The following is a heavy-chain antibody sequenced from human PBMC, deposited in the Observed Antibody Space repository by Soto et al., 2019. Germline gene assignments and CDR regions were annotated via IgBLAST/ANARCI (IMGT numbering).Heavy chain of an antibody. CDR3: ARERVVAGTDWFFDI. D-gene: IGHD2-15*01. V-gene: IGHV4-4*02. J-gene: IGHJ2*01. CDR2: ISHSGST. Sequence: QVQLQESGPGPVKPSGTLSLTCTVSGGSIITSNWWSWIRQPPGKGLEWIGDISHSGSTNYNPSLKSRATISVDKSNNQFSLNLTSMTAADTAVYYCARERVVAGTDWFFDIWGRGSLVTVSS. CDR1: GGSIITSNW.